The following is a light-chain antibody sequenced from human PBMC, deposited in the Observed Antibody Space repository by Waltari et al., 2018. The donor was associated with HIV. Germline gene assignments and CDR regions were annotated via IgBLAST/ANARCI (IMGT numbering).Light chain of an antibody. CDR1: SGSIASNY. CDR3: QSYDSSNRV. V-gene: IGLV6-57*01. Sequence: MLTQPHSVSESPGKTVTISCTRSSGSIASNYVQWYQQRPGSSPTTVIYEDNQRPSGVPDRFSGSIDSSSNSASLTISGLKTEDEADYYCQSYDSSNRVFGGGTKLTVL. CDR2: EDN. J-gene: IGLJ2*01.